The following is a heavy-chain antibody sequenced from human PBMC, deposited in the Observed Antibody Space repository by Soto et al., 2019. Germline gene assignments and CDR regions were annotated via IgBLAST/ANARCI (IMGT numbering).Heavy chain of an antibody. V-gene: IGHV4-59*01. J-gene: IGHJ6*02. D-gene: IGHD3-22*01. CDR3: ARGEYYYDSSGSISHFYGMDV. Sequence: SETLSLTCTVSGGSIISYYWSWIRQPPGKGLEWIAYIYYTGSTNYNPSLKSRVAISVDTSKNQFSLKLDSVTAADTAVYYCARGEYYYDSSGSISHFYGMDVWGQGTTVT. CDR1: GGSIISYY. CDR2: IYYTGST.